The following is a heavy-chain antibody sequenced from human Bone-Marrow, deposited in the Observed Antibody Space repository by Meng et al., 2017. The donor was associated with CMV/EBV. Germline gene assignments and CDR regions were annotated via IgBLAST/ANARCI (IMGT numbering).Heavy chain of an antibody. CDR3: GKDRSRVHY. J-gene: IGHJ4*02. D-gene: IGHD3-3*01. V-gene: IGHV3-23*01. Sequence: SCAASGFTFSSYEMNWVRQAPGKGLEWVSTISTSGDSTYYADSVKGWFTISRDNSKNTLYLQMNSLRAEDTAVYYCGKDRSRVHYWGQGTLVPSPQ. CDR1: GFTFSSYE. CDR2: ISTSGDST.